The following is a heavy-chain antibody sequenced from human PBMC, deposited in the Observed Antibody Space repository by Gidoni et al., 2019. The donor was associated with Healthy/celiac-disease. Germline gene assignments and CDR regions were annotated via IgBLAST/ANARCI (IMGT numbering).Heavy chain of an antibody. D-gene: IGHD4-17*01. V-gene: IGHV3-48*04. J-gene: IGHJ6*02. CDR1: GFTFSSYS. Sequence: EVQLVESGGGLVQPGGSLRLSCAASGFTFSSYSMNWVRQAPGKGLEWVSYISSSSSTIYYADSVKGRFTISRDNAKNSLYLQMNSLRAEDTAVYYCARDNAVTTGGDYYYYGMDVWGQGTTVTVSS. CDR3: ARDNAVTTGGDYYYYGMDV. CDR2: ISSSSSTI.